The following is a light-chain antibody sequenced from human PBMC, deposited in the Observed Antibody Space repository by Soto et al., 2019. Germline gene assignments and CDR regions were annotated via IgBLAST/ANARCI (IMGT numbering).Light chain of an antibody. Sequence: EIVLTQSPATLSLSPGERATLSCRASQSVDNYLAWYQQKPGQAPRLLIYDVSNRATGVPVRFSGSGSGTVFTLTIGSLEPEDSAVYYCQQRKNWPPITFGQGTRLEIK. CDR2: DVS. CDR3: QQRKNWPPIT. CDR1: QSVDNY. V-gene: IGKV3-11*01. J-gene: IGKJ5*01.